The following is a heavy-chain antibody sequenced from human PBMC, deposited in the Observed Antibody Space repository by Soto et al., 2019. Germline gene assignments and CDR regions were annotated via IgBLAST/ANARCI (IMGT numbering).Heavy chain of an antibody. Sequence: ASVKVSCKASGYAFTGYYMHWVRQAPGQGLEWMGRINPNGGSTSYAQKFQGRVTMTRDTSTSTVYMELSSLRSEDTAVYYCARGSLGEDANKVPSDYWGQGTLVTVSS. J-gene: IGHJ4*02. CDR1: GYAFTGYY. D-gene: IGHD2-2*01. CDR2: INPNGGST. V-gene: IGHV1-46*01. CDR3: ARGSLGEDANKVPSDY.